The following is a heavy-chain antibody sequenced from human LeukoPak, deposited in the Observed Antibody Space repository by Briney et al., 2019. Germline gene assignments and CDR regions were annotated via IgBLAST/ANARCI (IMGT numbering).Heavy chain of an antibody. D-gene: IGHD1-26*01. CDR2: ISGSGRST. CDR1: GFTFTSYA. J-gene: IGHJ4*02. V-gene: IGHV3-23*01. CDR3: AKAERFSGTKTPDY. Sequence: GGSLRLSCAASGFTFTSYAMSWVRQAPGKGLEWVSVISGSGRSTIYADSVKGRFTISRDNSKTTLYLQMNSLRAEDTAVYYCAKAERFSGTKTPDYWGQGTLVTVSS.